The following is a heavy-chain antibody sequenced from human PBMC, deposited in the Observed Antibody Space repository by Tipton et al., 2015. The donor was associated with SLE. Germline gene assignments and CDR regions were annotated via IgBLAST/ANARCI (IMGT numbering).Heavy chain of an antibody. Sequence: QLVQSGPEVKKPGSSVKVSCKASGGTFSSYAISWVRQAPGQGLEWMGGVIPIFGTANYAQKFQGRVTITADESTSTAYMELSSLRFEDPAVYYGASIVGAATGASFDYWGQGPLVTVSS. CDR1: GGTFSSYA. J-gene: IGHJ4*02. CDR3: ASIVGAATGASFDY. D-gene: IGHD1-26*01. CDR2: VIPIFGTA. V-gene: IGHV1-69*01.